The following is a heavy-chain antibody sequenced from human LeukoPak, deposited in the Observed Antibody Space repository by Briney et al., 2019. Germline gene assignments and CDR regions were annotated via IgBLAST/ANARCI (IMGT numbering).Heavy chain of an antibody. CDR2: ISGSGGST. CDR3: AKDRSVRGVIIPDAFDI. J-gene: IGHJ3*02. D-gene: IGHD3-10*01. CDR1: GFTFSSYA. Sequence: GGSLRLSCAASGFTFSSYAMSWVRQAPGKGLEWVSAISGSGGSTYYADSVKGRFTISRDNSKNTLCLQMNSLRAEDTAVYYCAKDRSVRGVIIPDAFDIWGQGTMATVSS. V-gene: IGHV3-23*01.